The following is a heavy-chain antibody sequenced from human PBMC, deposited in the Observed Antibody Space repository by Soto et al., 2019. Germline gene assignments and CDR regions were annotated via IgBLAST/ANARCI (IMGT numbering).Heavy chain of an antibody. Sequence: QVQLQQWGAGLLKPSETLSLTCAVYGGSFSAYYWSWIRQPPGKGLEWIGEINHSGSTNYNPSLKRRVAISVGRAKPQFPLKLGSVTAADPAAHSWAGGVGYAGVGYWGQGTLVTVSS. CDR2: INHSGST. D-gene: IGHD5-12*01. J-gene: IGHJ4*02. CDR3: AGGVGYAGVGY. CDR1: GGSFSAYY. V-gene: IGHV4-34*01.